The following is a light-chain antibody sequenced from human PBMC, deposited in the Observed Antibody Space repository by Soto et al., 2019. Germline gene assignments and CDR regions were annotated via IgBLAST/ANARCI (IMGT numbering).Light chain of an antibody. CDR3: QQYKNWLRNT. J-gene: IGKJ4*01. Sequence: IVMTQSPATLSVSPGERATLSCRASQSVSSNLAWYQQKPGQGPRLLIYGASARATGIPARFSGSGSGTEFTLTISSLQSEDFAVYFCQQYKNWLRNTFGGGTKVEIK. CDR2: GAS. V-gene: IGKV3-15*01. CDR1: QSVSSN.